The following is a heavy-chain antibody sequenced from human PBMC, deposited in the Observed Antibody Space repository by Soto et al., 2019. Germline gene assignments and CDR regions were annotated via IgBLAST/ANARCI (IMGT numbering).Heavy chain of an antibody. V-gene: IGHV1-18*01. J-gene: IGHJ4*02. D-gene: IGHD2-8*01. Sequence: QVQLVQSGGEVKKPGASVKVSCKVSGYTFSNFGLSWVRQAPGQGLELMGWISPYNGNTNYAQKLQGRLTMTTDTSTSTAYMELRSLRSDDTAVYYCARDRLGVSVTGGGFDSWGQGTLVTVSS. CDR1: GYTFSNFG. CDR2: ISPYNGNT. CDR3: ARDRLGVSVTGGGFDS.